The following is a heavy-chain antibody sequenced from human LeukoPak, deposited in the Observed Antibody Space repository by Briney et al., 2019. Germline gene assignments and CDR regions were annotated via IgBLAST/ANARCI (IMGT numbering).Heavy chain of an antibody. Sequence: PSETLSLTCTVSGGSISSYYWSWIRQPPGKGLEWIGYIYYSGSTNYNPSLKSRVTISVGTSKNQFSLKLSSVTAADTAVYYCARVGDFWSGQELDYWGQGTLVTVSS. V-gene: IGHV4-59*01. D-gene: IGHD3-3*01. J-gene: IGHJ4*02. CDR1: GGSISSYY. CDR2: IYYSGST. CDR3: ARVGDFWSGQELDY.